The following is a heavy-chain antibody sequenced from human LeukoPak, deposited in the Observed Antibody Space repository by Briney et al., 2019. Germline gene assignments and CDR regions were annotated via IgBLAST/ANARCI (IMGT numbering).Heavy chain of an antibody. V-gene: IGHV3-33*01. CDR3: ARDRDYYGSGSYYELDY. Sequence: GGSLRLSCAASGFTFSSYGMHWVRQAPGKGLEWVAVIWYDGSNKYYADSVKGRFTISRDNSKNTLYLQMNSLRAEDTAVYYCARDRDYYGSGSYYELDYWGQGTLVTVSS. J-gene: IGHJ4*02. D-gene: IGHD3-10*01. CDR1: GFTFSSYG. CDR2: IWYDGSNK.